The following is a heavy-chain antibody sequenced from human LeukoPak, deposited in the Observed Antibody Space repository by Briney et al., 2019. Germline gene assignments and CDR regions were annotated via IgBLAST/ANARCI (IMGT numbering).Heavy chain of an antibody. CDR1: RFTFSSYS. CDR2: ISSSSSHI. J-gene: IGHJ3*02. D-gene: IGHD5-18*01. Sequence: PGGSLRLSCAASRFTFSSYSMNWVRQAPGKGLEWVSSISSSSSHIYYADSVKGRFTISRDNAKNSLYLQMNSLRAEDTAVYYCARDRDTWIQLVGDAFDIWGQGTMVTVSS. V-gene: IGHV3-21*01. CDR3: ARDRDTWIQLVGDAFDI.